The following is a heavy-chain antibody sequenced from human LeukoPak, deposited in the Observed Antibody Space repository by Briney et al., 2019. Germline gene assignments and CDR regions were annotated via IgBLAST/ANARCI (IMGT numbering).Heavy chain of an antibody. J-gene: IGHJ4*02. Sequence: PGGSLRLSCAASGFTFSSYAMHWVRQAPGKGLEWVAVISYDGSNKYYADSVKGRFTISRDNSKNTLYLQMNSLRAEDTAVYYCARPPTYYGSGSYFPYYFDYWGQGTLVTVSS. V-gene: IGHV3-30-3*01. CDR3: ARPPTYYGSGSYFPYYFDY. D-gene: IGHD3-10*01. CDR2: ISYDGSNK. CDR1: GFTFSSYA.